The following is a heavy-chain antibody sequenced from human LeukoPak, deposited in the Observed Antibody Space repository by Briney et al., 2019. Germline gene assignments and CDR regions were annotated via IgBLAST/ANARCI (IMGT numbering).Heavy chain of an antibody. V-gene: IGHV4-39*01. J-gene: IGHJ4*02. CDR3: AGPGIAARHY. Sequence: SETLSLTCTVSGGSISSSSYYWGWIRQPPGKGLEWIGSIYYSGSTYYNPSLKSRVTISVDTSKNQFSLKLGSVTAADTAVYYCAGPGIAARHYWGQGTLVTVSS. CDR2: IYYSGST. D-gene: IGHD6-13*01. CDR1: GGSISSSSYY.